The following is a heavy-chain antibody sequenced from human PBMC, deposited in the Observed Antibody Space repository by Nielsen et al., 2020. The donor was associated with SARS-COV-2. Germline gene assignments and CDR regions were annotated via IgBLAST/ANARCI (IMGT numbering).Heavy chain of an antibody. D-gene: IGHD2-8*02. CDR3: ARGTGSRDFDF. CDR2: IHYAGTT. V-gene: IGHV4-31*03. J-gene: IGHJ4*02. CDR1: GGSINGGGYY. Sequence: SETLSLTCTVSGGSINGGGYYWTWIRRYPGGGLEWIGHIIHYAGTTDYNPSLESRVSISADTSKNKVSLRLRSVTAADTAVYYCARGTGSRDFDFWGLGTLVTVSS.